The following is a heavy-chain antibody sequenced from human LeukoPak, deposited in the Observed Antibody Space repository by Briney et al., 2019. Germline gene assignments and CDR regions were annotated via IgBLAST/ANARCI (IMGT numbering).Heavy chain of an antibody. CDR1: GGTFSSYA. CDR2: INPNSGGT. Sequence: ASVKVSCKASGGTFSSYAFSWVRQAPGQGLEWMGWINPNSGGTNYAQKFQGWVTMTRDTSISTAYMELSRLRSDDTAVYYCARQIGYCSSTSCPTVYYYYYGMDVWGQGTTVTVSS. D-gene: IGHD2-2*01. V-gene: IGHV1-2*04. CDR3: ARQIGYCSSTSCPTVYYYYYGMDV. J-gene: IGHJ6*02.